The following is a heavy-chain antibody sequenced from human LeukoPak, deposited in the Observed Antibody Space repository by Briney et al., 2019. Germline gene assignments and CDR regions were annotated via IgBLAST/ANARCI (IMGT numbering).Heavy chain of an antibody. V-gene: IGHV3-15*01. CDR2: IKSKTDGGTT. D-gene: IGHD3-22*01. J-gene: IGHJ4*02. Sequence: GGSLRLSCAASGFTFSNAWMSWVCQAPGKGLEWVGRIKSKTDGGTTDYAAPVKGRFTISRDDSKNTLYLQMNSLKTEDTAVYYCTTDQAQGYYYDSSGYHRPAPDYWGQGTLVTVSS. CDR3: TTDQAQGYYYDSSGYHRPAPDY. CDR1: GFTFSNAW.